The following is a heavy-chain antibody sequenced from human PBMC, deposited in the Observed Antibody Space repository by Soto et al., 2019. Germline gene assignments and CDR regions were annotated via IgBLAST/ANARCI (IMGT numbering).Heavy chain of an antibody. Sequence: GGSLRLSCAASGFTVSSNYMSWVRQAPGKGLEWVSVIYSGGSTYYADSVKGRSTISRDNSKNTLYLQMNSLRAEDTAVYYCAGTYYYDSSGYYHYYYYYGMDVWGQGTTVTVSS. D-gene: IGHD3-22*01. CDR2: IYSGGST. J-gene: IGHJ6*02. CDR3: AGTYYYDSSGYYHYYYYYGMDV. CDR1: GFTVSSNY. V-gene: IGHV3-53*01.